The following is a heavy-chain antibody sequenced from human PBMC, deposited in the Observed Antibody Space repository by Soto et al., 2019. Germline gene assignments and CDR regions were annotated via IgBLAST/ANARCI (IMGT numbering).Heavy chain of an antibody. V-gene: IGHV1-46*01. D-gene: IGHD4-17*01. J-gene: IGHJ5*02. CDR2: INPSGGGT. CDR1: GYTFTSYY. Sequence: GASVKVSCKASGYTFTSYYMHWVRQAPGQGLEWMGIINPSGGGTSYAQKFQGRVTMTRDTSTSTVYMELSSLRSEDTAVYYCAREGGPPTVTSEYNWFDPWGQGTLVTVSS. CDR3: AREGGPPTVTSEYNWFDP.